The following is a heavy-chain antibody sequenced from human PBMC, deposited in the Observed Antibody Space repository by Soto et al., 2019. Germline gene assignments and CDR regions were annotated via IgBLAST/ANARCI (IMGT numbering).Heavy chain of an antibody. CDR1: GFTFSSYE. CDR3: ARDPTSESDFWSGYTFDY. V-gene: IGHV3-48*03. CDR2: ISSSGSTI. J-gene: IGHJ4*02. D-gene: IGHD3-3*01. Sequence: EVQLVESGGGLVQPGGSLRLSCAASGFTFSSYEMNWVRQAPGKGLEWVSYISSSGSTIYYADSVKGRFTISRDNAKNSLYLQMNSLRAEDTAVYYCARDPTSESDFWSGYTFDYWGQGTLVTVSS.